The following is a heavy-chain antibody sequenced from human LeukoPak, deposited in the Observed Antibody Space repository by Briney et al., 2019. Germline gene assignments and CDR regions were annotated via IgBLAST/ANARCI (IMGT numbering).Heavy chain of an antibody. Sequence: ASVKVSCKAHGNTXTGYHIHWVRQAPGQGLGWMGWINPNSGGTNYAEKFQGRVTMTRDTSISTAYMELTRLRSDDTAVYYCARGSLIVVGDFDYWGQGTLVTVSS. CDR3: ARGSLIVVGDFDY. J-gene: IGHJ4*02. D-gene: IGHD3-22*01. V-gene: IGHV1-2*02. CDR1: GNTXTGYH. CDR2: INPNSGGT.